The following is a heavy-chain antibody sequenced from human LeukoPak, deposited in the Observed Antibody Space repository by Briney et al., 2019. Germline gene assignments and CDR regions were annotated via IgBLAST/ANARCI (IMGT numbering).Heavy chain of an antibody. D-gene: IGHD2-15*01. CDR1: GGSISSGSYY. CDR3: ARERGYCSGGSCQRGYYYYYYMDV. V-gene: IGHV4-61*02. Sequence: PSETLSLTCTVSGGSISSGSYYWSWIRQPAGKGLEWIGRIYTSGSTNYNPSLKSRVTISVDTSKNQFSLKLSSVTAADTAVYYCARERGYCSGGSCQRGYYYYYYMDVWGKGTTVTISS. CDR2: IYTSGST. J-gene: IGHJ6*03.